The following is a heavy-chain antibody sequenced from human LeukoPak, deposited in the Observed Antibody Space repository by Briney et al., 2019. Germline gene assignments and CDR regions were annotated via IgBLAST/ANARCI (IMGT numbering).Heavy chain of an antibody. V-gene: IGHV3-23*01. CDR3: ASSYYDILTAHSH. Sequence: PGGSLRLSCAASGFTFSSYAMSWVRQAPGKGLEWVSGISGSGGTTYYADSVKGRFTISRDNSKNMLYLQMNSLRAEDAAVYYYASSYYDILTAHSHWGQGILVTVSS. CDR2: ISGSGGTT. CDR1: GFTFSSYA. J-gene: IGHJ4*02. D-gene: IGHD3-9*01.